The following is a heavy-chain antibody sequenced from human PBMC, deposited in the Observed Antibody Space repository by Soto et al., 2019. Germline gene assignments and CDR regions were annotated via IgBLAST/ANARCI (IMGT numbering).Heavy chain of an antibody. D-gene: IGHD2-2*01. Sequence: PSETLSLTCTVSGGSISSHYWSWIRQPAGKGLEYIGRIYTSGTTNYDPSLKSRVTMSVDTYKNQFSLKLSSVTAADTAVYYCARESSRDLVLFGYYFDYWGQGNLVTVSS. CDR2: IYTSGTT. V-gene: IGHV4-4*07. CDR3: ARESSRDLVLFGYYFDY. J-gene: IGHJ4*02. CDR1: GGSISSHY.